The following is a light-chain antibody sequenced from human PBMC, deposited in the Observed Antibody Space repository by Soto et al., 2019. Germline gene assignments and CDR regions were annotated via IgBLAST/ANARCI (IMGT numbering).Light chain of an antibody. J-gene: IGLJ1*01. CDR3: QSSDSSLSAFHV. V-gene: IGLV1-47*01. CDR2: RNN. Sequence: QYVLTQPPSACGTPGQRVNISCSRSSSNIGSNYVYWYRQFPGTAPKLLIQRNNQRPSGVPARFSGSKSGTSASLAISGLRSEDEADYYCQSSDSSLSAFHVFGTGTKLTV. CDR1: SSNIGSNY.